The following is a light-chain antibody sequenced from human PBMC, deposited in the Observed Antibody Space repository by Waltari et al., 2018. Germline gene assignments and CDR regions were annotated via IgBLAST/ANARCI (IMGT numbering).Light chain of an antibody. CDR3: CSFTSRSTWV. Sequence: QSALTQPASVSGSPGQSITISCTGTSSDVGGYNYVSWYQQHPGKAPKLLIFDVSYRPSGVSDRFSGSKSGNTASLTIPGLQAEDESDYYCCSFTSRSTWVFGGGTKLTVL. CDR2: DVS. CDR1: SSDVGGYNY. J-gene: IGLJ3*02. V-gene: IGLV2-14*01.